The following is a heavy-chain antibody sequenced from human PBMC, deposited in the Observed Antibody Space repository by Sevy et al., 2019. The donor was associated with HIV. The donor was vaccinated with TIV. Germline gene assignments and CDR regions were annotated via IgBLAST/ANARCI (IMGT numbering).Heavy chain of an antibody. CDR1: GFTFDDYT. V-gene: IGHV3-43*01. CDR2: MSWDCDST. CDR3: AKDRGFDYGMDV. Sequence: GGSLRLSCAASGFTFDDYTMHWVRQAPGKGLEWVSLMSWDCDSTNYADSVKGRFTISRDNSKNSLYLQMNSLRTEDTALYYCAKDRGFDYGMDVWGQGTTVTVSS. J-gene: IGHJ6*02. D-gene: IGHD3-3*01.